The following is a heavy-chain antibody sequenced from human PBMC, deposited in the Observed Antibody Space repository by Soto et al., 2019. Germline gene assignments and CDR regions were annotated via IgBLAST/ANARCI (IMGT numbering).Heavy chain of an antibody. D-gene: IGHD2-2*01. CDR1: GFTFSSYA. Sequence: GGSLRLSCAASGFTFSSYAMSWVRQAPGKGLEWVSSISSSSSYIYYADSAKGRFTISRDNAKSSLYLQMNSLRAEDTAVYYCARWAPAATYYYYGMDVWGQGTTVTVSS. V-gene: IGHV3-21*01. CDR2: ISSSSSYI. CDR3: ARWAPAATYYYYGMDV. J-gene: IGHJ6*02.